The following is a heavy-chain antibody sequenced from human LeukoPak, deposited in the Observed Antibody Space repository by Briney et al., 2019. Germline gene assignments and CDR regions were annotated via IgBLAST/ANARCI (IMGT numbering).Heavy chain of an antibody. CDR2: IYNSGTT. V-gene: IGHV4-59*01. Sequence: PSETLSLTCTVSGGSISSYYWSWIRQPPGKGLEWIGYIYNSGTTNYNPSLKSRVTISVDTSKNQFSLKLSFVTAADTAVYYCAREKTVGASIFDYWGQGTLVTVSS. J-gene: IGHJ4*02. D-gene: IGHD1-26*01. CDR1: GGSISSYY. CDR3: AREKTVGASIFDY.